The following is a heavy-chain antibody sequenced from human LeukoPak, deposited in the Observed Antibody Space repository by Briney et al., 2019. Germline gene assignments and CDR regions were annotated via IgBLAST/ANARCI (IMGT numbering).Heavy chain of an antibody. CDR2: INPSGGST. CDR1: GYTFTSYY. CDR3: ARETYYYDSSGYSVFDY. D-gene: IGHD3-22*01. J-gene: IGHJ4*02. V-gene: IGHV1-46*01. Sequence: GASVKVSCKASGYTFTSYYMHWVRQAPGQGLEWMGIINPSGGSTSYAQKFQGRVTMTRDMSTSTVYMELSSLRSEDTAVYYCARETYYYDSSGYSVFDYWGQGTLVTVSS.